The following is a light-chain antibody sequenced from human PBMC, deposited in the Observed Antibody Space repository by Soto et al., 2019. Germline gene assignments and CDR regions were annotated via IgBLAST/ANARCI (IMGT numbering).Light chain of an antibody. J-gene: IGKJ4*01. Sequence: EIVLTQSPATLSLSPGESATLSCRASQSVGTYLAWYQQRPGQAPRLLIFGASDRATGIPARFSRSGSGTDFTLTISSLEPEDFAVYYCQQRSNWPASTFGGGTKLEIK. CDR3: QQRSNWPAST. CDR1: QSVGTY. V-gene: IGKV3-11*01. CDR2: GAS.